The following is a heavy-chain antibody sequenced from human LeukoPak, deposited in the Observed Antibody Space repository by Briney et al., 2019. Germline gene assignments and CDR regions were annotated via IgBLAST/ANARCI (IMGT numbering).Heavy chain of an antibody. V-gene: IGHV4-59*01. CDR3: ARASSGYSLFDY. J-gene: IGHJ4*02. CDR1: DGSISTYY. CDR2: IYYTGST. D-gene: IGHD3-22*01. Sequence: SETLSLTCTVSDGSISTYYWSWIRQPPGKGLEWIGYIYYTGSTNYNPSLKSRVTISADTSKNQFSLKLSSVTAADTAMYYCARASSGYSLFDYWGQGTLVTVSS.